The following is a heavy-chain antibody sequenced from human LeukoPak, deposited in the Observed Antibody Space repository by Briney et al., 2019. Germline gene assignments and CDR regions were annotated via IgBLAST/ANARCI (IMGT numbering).Heavy chain of an antibody. CDR1: GFTFSSYG. CDR2: ISGSVRST. D-gene: IGHD5-18*01. CDR3: AKDRSGYTYGPEYYYYMDV. J-gene: IGHJ6*03. V-gene: IGHV3-23*01. Sequence: GGPLRLSCAASGFTFSSYGMSWVRQAPEKGLEWVSGISGSVRSTYYADSVKGRFTISRDNSKNTLYLQMNSLRAEDTAVYYCAKDRSGYTYGPEYYYYMDVWGKGTTVTISS.